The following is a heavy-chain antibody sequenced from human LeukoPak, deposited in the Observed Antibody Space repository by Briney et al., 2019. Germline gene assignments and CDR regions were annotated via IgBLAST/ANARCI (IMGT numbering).Heavy chain of an antibody. CDR1: GFTFGDFA. D-gene: IGHD2-15*01. V-gene: IGHV3-49*04. CDR3: TRGYCSGGSCYSNDAFDI. Sequence: PGRSLRLSCTASGFTFGDFAMSWVRQAPGKGLEWVGFIRSKAYGGTTEYAASVKGRFTISRDDSKSIAYLQMNSLKTEDTAVYYCTRGYCSGGSCYSNDAFDIWGQGTMVTVSS. J-gene: IGHJ3*02. CDR2: IRSKAYGGTT.